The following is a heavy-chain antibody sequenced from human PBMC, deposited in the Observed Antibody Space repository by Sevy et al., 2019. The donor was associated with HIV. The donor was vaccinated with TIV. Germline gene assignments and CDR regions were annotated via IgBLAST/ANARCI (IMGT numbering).Heavy chain of an antibody. D-gene: IGHD2-2*01. CDR3: ARVSRSSTARWFFDY. J-gene: IGHJ4*02. V-gene: IGHV3-23*01. CDR2: LSGSGASI. CDR1: GFTVSSNF. Sequence: GGSLRLSCVAYGFTVSSNFMTWVRQAPGKGLEWVSGLSGSGASIYYPDTMKGRFTISRDNSKNTLYLQMDSLRADDTAVYYCARVSRSSTARWFFDYWGQGTLVTVSS.